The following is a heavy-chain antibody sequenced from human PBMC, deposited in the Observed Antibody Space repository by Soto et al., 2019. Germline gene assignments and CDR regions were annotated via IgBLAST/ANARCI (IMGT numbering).Heavy chain of an antibody. D-gene: IGHD6-13*01. V-gene: IGHV5-51*01. Sequence: PGESLKISGHGSGYSCTTNWIGWVRKMPGKGLEWMGVIYPGDSDTRYSPSFQGQVAISADKSINTAYLQWSSLKASDTAMYYCARHSGVAEDGTDWGQGTLVTVSS. CDR2: IYPGDSDT. CDR1: GYSCTTNW. J-gene: IGHJ1*01. CDR3: ARHSGVAEDGTD.